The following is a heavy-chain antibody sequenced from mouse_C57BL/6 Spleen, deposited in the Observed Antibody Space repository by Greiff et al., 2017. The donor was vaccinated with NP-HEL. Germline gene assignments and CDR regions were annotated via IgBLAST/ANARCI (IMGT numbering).Heavy chain of an antibody. J-gene: IGHJ1*03. CDR1: GYTFTSYW. CDR2: IHPNSGST. V-gene: IGHV1-64*01. Sequence: QVQLQQSGAELVKPGASVKLSCKASGYTFTSYWMHWVKQRPGQGLEWIGMIHPNSGSTNYNEKFKSKATLTVDKSSSTAYMQLSSLTSEDSAVYYCARGDYGSSDWYFDVWGTGTTVTVSS. D-gene: IGHD1-1*01. CDR3: ARGDYGSSDWYFDV.